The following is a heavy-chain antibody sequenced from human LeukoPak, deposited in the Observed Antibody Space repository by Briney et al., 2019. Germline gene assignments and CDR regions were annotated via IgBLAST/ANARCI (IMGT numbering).Heavy chain of an antibody. CDR2: IKSKTDGGTT. CDR3: VTVGYAVVGFDY. D-gene: IGHD2-15*01. Sequence: GGSLRLSCAASGFTLSDAWMSWVRQAPGKGLEWVGRIKSKTDGGTTDYVAPVKGRFTISRDDSKNMLYLQMNSLRSEDTAVYYCVTVGYAVVGFDYWGQGTLVTVSS. V-gene: IGHV3-15*01. CDR1: GFTLSDAW. J-gene: IGHJ4*02.